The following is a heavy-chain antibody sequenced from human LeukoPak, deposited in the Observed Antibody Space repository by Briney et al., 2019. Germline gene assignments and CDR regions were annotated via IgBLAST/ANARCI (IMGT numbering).Heavy chain of an antibody. J-gene: IGHJ1*01. V-gene: IGHV4-59*01. D-gene: IGHD2-15*01. CDR1: GGSISSYY. Sequence: PSETLSLTCTVSGGSISSYYWSWIRQPPGKGLKWIGYIYYSGSTNYNPSLKSRVTISVDTSKNQFSLKLSSVTAADTAVYYCARDQSAAYFQHWGQGTLVTVSS. CDR2: IYYSGST. CDR3: ARDQSAAYFQH.